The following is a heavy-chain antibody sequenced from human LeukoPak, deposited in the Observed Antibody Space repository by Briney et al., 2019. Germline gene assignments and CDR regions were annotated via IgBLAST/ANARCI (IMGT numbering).Heavy chain of an antibody. J-gene: IGHJ3*01. V-gene: IGHV1-46*04. D-gene: IGHD7-27*01. CDR3: ARDWNWGSSDAFDV. CDR1: GYTFSRYY. CDR2: INPSGGNT. Sequence: GASVKVSCKASGYTFSRYYLHRVRQAPGQELEWMGIINPSGGNTNYAQKLQGRVTMTRDTSTSTVYMELSSLRSEDTAVYYCARDWNWGSSDAFDVWGQGTMVTVSS.